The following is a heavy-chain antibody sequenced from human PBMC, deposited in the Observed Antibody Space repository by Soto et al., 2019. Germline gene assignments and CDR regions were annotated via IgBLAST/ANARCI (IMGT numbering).Heavy chain of an antibody. CDR1: GGTFISNS. CDR2: IIPIYASP. J-gene: IGHJ4*02. D-gene: IGHD3-9*01. CDR3: AVTVTGSRSPLAH. V-gene: IGHV1-69*06. Sequence: GASVNVSFKSSGGTFISNSISWVRQAPGQGLECMGGIIPIYASPNYAQNFQGRVTVTADKATSTAYLELSRLKFADSAIYYCAVTVTGSRSPLAHWGRGTLVTVSS.